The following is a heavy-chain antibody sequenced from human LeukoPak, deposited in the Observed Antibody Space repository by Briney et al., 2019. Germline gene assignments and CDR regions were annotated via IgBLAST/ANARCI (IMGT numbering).Heavy chain of an antibody. CDR3: AKDDLYDSSGYYEY. J-gene: IGHJ4*02. CDR2: ISGSGGST. CDR1: RFTFSNYA. V-gene: IGHV3-23*01. D-gene: IGHD3-22*01. Sequence: PGGSLRLSCAASRFTFSNYAMSWVRQAPGKGLEWVSAISGSGGSTYTADSVRGRFTISRDNSKNMLYLQVNSLRAEDTAVYYCAKDDLYDSSGYYEYWGQGTLVTVSS.